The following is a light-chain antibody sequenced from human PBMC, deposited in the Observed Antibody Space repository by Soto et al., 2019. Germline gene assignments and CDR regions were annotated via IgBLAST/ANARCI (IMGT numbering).Light chain of an antibody. CDR3: QQYNKWPRT. Sequence: EIVMTQSPATLSVSPGERATLSCRASQSVSSNLAWYQQKPGQAPRLLIYGASTRATGIPARFSGRGSGTECTLTISSLQSEDFAVYYCQQYNKWPRTFGQGTKVDIK. J-gene: IGKJ1*01. CDR1: QSVSSN. CDR2: GAS. V-gene: IGKV3-15*01.